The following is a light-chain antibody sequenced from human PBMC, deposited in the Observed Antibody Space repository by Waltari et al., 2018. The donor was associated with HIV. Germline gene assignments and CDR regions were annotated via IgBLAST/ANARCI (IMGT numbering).Light chain of an antibody. CDR1: SSNVGRNA. CDR3: STWDDSLKEVL. Sequence: QSALTQPPSASGTPGQRVTISCSGSSSNVGRNAVYWYQKFPGSAPQLVIYRDNQRPPGVSDRFSGSKSGAAASLAISGLRSEDEADFYCSTWDDSLKEVLFGGGTKLTGL. CDR2: RDN. V-gene: IGLV1-47*01. J-gene: IGLJ2*01.